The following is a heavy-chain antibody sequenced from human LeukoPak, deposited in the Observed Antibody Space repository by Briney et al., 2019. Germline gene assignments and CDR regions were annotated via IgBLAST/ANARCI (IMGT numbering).Heavy chain of an antibody. D-gene: IGHD3-22*01. J-gene: IGHJ4*02. CDR2: MSGRGSGGST. CDR1: GFTFSSSA. CDR3: ARDLWYYDSSGYYFDY. Sequence: GGSLRLSCAGSGFTFSSSAMSWVRQAPGKGLEWVSSMSGRGSGGSTYYADSVKGRFTISRDNAKNSLYLQMNSLRAEDTAVYYCARDLWYYDSSGYYFDYWGQGTLVTVSS. V-gene: IGHV3-23*01.